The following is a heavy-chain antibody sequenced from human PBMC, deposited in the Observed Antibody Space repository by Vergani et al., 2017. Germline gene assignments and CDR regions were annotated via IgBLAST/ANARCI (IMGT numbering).Heavy chain of an antibody. Sequence: QVQLVQSGAEVKKPGASVKVSCKASGYTFTSYYMHWVRQAPGQGLEWMGIINPSGPSITYAQTFQERVTLTRETSTNTVYKELSSLRSDDTAVNYCARGVEATISGRLDYWGQGTLVTVSS. V-gene: IGHV1-46*03. J-gene: IGHJ4*02. D-gene: IGHD1-26*01. CDR2: INPSGPSI. CDR1: GYTFTSYY. CDR3: ARGVEATISGRLDY.